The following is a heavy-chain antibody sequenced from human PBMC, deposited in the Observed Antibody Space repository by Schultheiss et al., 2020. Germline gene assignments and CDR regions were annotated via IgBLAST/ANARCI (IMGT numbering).Heavy chain of an antibody. CDR1: GGTLSSYS. V-gene: IGHV1-69*02. D-gene: IGHD6-6*01. CDR2: IIPILGIA. Sequence: SVKVSCKASGGTLSSYSISRVRQAPGQGLEWMGRIIPILGIANYAQKFQGRVTITRDTSASTAYMELSSLRSEDTAVYYCASPNYSISSGYYSYYYGIAVWSRATTVTV. J-gene: IGHJ6*04. CDR3: ASPNYSISSGYYSYYYGIAV.